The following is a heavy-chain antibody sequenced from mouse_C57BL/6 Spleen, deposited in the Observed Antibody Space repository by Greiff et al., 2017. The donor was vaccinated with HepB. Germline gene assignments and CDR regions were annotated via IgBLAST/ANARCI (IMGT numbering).Heavy chain of an antibody. CDR2: IDPSDSYT. J-gene: IGHJ2*01. D-gene: IGHD3-2*02. V-gene: IGHV1-50*01. CDR3: ARSSSARDY. CDR1: GYTFTSYW. Sequence: QVQLQQSGAELVKPGASVKLSCKASGYTFTSYWMQWVKQRPGQGLEWIGEIDPSDSYTNYNQKFKGKATLTVDTSSSTAYMQLSSLTSEDSAVYYCARSSSARDYWGQGTTLTVSS.